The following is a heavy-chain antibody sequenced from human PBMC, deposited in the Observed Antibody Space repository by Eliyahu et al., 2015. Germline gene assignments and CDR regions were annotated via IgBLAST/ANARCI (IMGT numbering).Heavy chain of an antibody. J-gene: IGHJ5*02. Sequence: EVQLLESGGGLVQPGGSLXLSCAASGXXFMXFGMPWVRQAPGKGLEWVSSITGTTGXXYYADSVKGRFTISRDNSENTLFLQMSSLRAEDTAVYYCAKGFLKFDSSDSRIDPWGQGTQVTVST. CDR1: GXXFMXFG. D-gene: IGHD3-22*01. CDR2: ITGTTGXX. CDR3: AKGFLKFDSSDSRIDP. V-gene: IGHV3-23*01.